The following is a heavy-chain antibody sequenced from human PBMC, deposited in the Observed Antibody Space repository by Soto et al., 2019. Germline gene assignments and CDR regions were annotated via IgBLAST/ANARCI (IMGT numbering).Heavy chain of an antibody. CDR3: ARGHSYGFGMDV. V-gene: IGHV4-61*01. D-gene: IGHD5-18*01. CDR1: GGSVSSGSYY. CDR2: IYYSGST. J-gene: IGHJ6*02. Sequence: PSETLSLTCTVSGGSVSSGSYYWSWIRQPPGKGLEWIGYIYYSGSTNYNPSLKNLVTISVDTSKKQFSLKLSSVTAADTAVYYCARGHSYGFGMDVWGQGTTVTVSS.